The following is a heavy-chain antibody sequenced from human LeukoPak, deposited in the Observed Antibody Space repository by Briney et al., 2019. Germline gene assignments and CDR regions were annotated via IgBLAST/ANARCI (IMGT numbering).Heavy chain of an antibody. CDR3: ARSGSYDYYFDY. D-gene: IGHD1-26*01. CDR1: GYTFSSYW. CDR2: IYPGDSDT. Sequence: GESLKISCKASGYTFSSYWIGWVRQMPGKGLEWMGIIYPGDSDTRYSPSFQGQVTITSDKSITTAYPQWSSLKASDTAMYYCARSGSYDYYFDYWGQGTLVTVSS. J-gene: IGHJ4*02. V-gene: IGHV5-51*01.